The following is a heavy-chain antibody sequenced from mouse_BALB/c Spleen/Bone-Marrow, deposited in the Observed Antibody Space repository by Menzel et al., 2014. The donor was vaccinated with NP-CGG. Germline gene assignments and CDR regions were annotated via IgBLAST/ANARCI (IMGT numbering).Heavy chain of an antibody. CDR1: GYAFTNYL. J-gene: IGHJ1*01. D-gene: IGHD3-3*01. Sequence: VQLQQSGAELARPGTSVKVSCKASGYAFTNYLIDWVKQRPGQGLEWIGVINPGSSSTNYNEKFKGKATLTAHKSSSTAYMRLRSVASDECAVCLCGGRAGGVGGFDCWGEGTTVTVSS. V-gene: IGHV1-54*01. CDR2: INPGSSST. CDR3: GGRAGGVGGFDC.